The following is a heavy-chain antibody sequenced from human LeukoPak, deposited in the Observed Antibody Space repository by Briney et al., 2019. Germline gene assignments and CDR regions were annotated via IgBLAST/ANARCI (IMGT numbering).Heavy chain of an antibody. CDR3: ARRGSSYFDH. Sequence: SETLSLTCTVSGGSISNYYWSWIRQPPGKGLECIGYIYSSGSTNYNPSLKSRVTISVDTSRNQFSLKLTSVTAADTAVYYCARRGSSYFDHWGQGTLVTVSS. J-gene: IGHJ4*02. D-gene: IGHD3-16*01. V-gene: IGHV4-4*09. CDR1: GGSISNYY. CDR2: IYSSGST.